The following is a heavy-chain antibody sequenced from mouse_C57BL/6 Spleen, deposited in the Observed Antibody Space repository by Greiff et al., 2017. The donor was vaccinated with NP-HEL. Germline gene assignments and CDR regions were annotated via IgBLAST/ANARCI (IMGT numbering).Heavy chain of an antibody. CDR2: IWRGGST. CDR1: GFSLTSYG. V-gene: IGHV2-5*01. Sequence: VQLQQSGPGLVQPSQSLSITCTVSGFSLTSYGVHWVRQSPGKGLEWLGVIWRGGSTDYNAAFMSRLSITKDNSKSQVFFKMNSLQADDTAIYYCAKNGGLTGTFYAMDYWGQGTSVTVSS. J-gene: IGHJ4*01. CDR3: AKNGGLTGTFYAMDY. D-gene: IGHD4-1*01.